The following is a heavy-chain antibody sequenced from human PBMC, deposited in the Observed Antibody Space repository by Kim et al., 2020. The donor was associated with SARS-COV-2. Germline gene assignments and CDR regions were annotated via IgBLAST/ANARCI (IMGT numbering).Heavy chain of an antibody. Sequence: GGSLRLSCAASGFTFSSYWMSWVRQAPGKGLEWVANIKQDGSEKYYVDSVKGRFTISRDNAKNSLYLQMNSLRAEDTAVYYCARDVISSFWSGYYRTYWYFDLWGRGTLVTVSS. D-gene: IGHD3-3*01. CDR1: GFTFSSYW. CDR2: IKQDGSEK. V-gene: IGHV3-7*01. CDR3: ARDVISSFWSGYYRTYWYFDL. J-gene: IGHJ2*01.